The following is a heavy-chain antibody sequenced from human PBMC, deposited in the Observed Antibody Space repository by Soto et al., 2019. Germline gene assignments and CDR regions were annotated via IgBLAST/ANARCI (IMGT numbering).Heavy chain of an antibody. J-gene: IGHJ5*02. CDR3: AKDSNFWSGYYDNWFDP. V-gene: IGHV3-23*01. Sequence: GGSLRLSCAASGFTFSSYAMSWVRQAPGKGLEWVSAISGSGGSTYYADSVKGRFTISRDNSKNTLYLQMNSLRAEDTAVYYCAKDSNFWSGYYDNWFDPWGQGTLVTVSS. CDR1: GFTFSSYA. CDR2: ISGSGGST. D-gene: IGHD3-3*01.